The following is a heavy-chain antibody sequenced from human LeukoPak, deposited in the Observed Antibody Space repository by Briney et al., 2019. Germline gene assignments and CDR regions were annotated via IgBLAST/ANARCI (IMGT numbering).Heavy chain of an antibody. J-gene: IGHJ4*02. D-gene: IGHD4-17*01. CDR1: GFTFSSYW. CDR2: INGAGSSI. Sequence: GGSLRLSCAASGFTFSSYWMHWVRQTPGKGLVWVSRINGAGSSISYADSVKGRVTISRDNAKNTLYLQMNNLRAEGTAVYYCARGGDYKNDYWGREPWSPSPQ. V-gene: IGHV3-74*01. CDR3: ARGGDYKNDY.